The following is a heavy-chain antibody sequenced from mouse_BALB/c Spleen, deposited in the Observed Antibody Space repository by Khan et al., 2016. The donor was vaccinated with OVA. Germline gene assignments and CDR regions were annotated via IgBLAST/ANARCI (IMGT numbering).Heavy chain of an antibody. D-gene: IGHD2-4*01. CDR2: IWSAGST. J-gene: IGHJ3*01. V-gene: IGHV2-2*02. Sequence: QVQLKESGPGLVQPSQSLSITCTVSGFSLTHYSVHWVRQSPGKGLEWLGVIWSAGSTDYNAAFISRLTIRKDNSRSQVFFKMNSLQPNDTSIYEGARRGYDYGRGALFAYWGQGTLVTVSA. CDR1: GFSLTHYS. CDR3: ARRGYDYGRGALFAY.